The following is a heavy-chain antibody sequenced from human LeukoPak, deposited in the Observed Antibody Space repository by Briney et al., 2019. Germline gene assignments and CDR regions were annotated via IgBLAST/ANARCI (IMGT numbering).Heavy chain of an antibody. J-gene: IGHJ6*03. CDR3: AKGYCSSTSCWDYYYMDV. Sequence: PGGSLRLSCAASGFTFSSYGMHWVRQAPGKGLEWVAVISYDGSNKYYADSVKGRFTISRDNSKNTLYLQMNSLRAEDTAVYYCAKGYCSSTSCWDYYYMDVWGKGTTVTVSS. CDR2: ISYDGSNK. V-gene: IGHV3-30*18. D-gene: IGHD2-2*01. CDR1: GFTFSSYG.